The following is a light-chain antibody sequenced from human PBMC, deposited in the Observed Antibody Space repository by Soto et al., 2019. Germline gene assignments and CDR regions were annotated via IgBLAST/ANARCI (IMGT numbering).Light chain of an antibody. CDR2: EVS. J-gene: IGLJ2*01. V-gene: IGLV2-8*01. CDR3: SSYAGSNKRRVV. Sequence: QSALTQPPSASGSPGQSVTISCTGTSSDVGGYNYVSWYQQHPGKAPKLMIYEVSKRPSGVPDRFSGSKSGNTASLTVSGLQAEDEADYYCSSYAGSNKRRVVFGGGTKVTVL. CDR1: SSDVGGYNY.